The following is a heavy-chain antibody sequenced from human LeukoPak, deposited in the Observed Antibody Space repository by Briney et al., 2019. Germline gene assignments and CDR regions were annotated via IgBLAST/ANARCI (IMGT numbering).Heavy chain of an antibody. CDR2: IYYTGIT. CDR1: GGPISSGASY. CDR3: ARRGTSGARAQNWFDP. J-gene: IGHJ5*02. V-gene: IGHV4-31*03. Sequence: SETLSLTCTVSGGPISSGASYWSWIRQHPGKGLEWIGYIYYTGITYYNPSLKSRVTIFVDTSKNQFSLKLSSVTAADTAVYYCARRGTSGARAQNWFDPWGQGTLVTVSS. D-gene: IGHD2-8*02.